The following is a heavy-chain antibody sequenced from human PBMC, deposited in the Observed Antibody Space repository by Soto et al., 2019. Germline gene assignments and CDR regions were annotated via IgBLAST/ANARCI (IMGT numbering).Heavy chain of an antibody. Sequence: SETLSLTCTVSGGSISSSGYYWGWIRQPPGKGLEWIGSIYSSGSTYYNPSLKSRVTISVDTSRNQFSLKLSSVTAADTAVYYCARHPIYYDTSGYYLGYFDYWGQGTLVTVSS. V-gene: IGHV4-39*01. CDR2: IYSSGST. CDR3: ARHPIYYDTSGYYLGYFDY. J-gene: IGHJ4*02. D-gene: IGHD3-22*01. CDR1: GGSISSSGYY.